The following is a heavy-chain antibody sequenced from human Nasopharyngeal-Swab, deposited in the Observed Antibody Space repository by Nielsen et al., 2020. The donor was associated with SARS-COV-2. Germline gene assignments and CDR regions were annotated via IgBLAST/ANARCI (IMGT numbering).Heavy chain of an antibody. Sequence: GGSLRLSCAASGFTFSSYGMHWVRQAPGKGLEWVAVISYDGSNKYYADSVKGRFTISRDNSKNTLYLQMNSLRAEDTAVYYCAKAGAGSWYEDYWGQGTLVTVSS. CDR3: AKAGAGSWYEDY. D-gene: IGHD6-13*01. J-gene: IGHJ4*02. CDR1: GFTFSSYG. CDR2: ISYDGSNK. V-gene: IGHV3-30*18.